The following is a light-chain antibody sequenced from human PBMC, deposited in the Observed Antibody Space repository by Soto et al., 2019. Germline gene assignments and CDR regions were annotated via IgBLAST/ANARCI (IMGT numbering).Light chain of an antibody. Sequence: QSVLTQPPSVSAAPGQRVTISCSGSNSNIGAGYDVHWYQQLPGSAPKLLIYDNTNRPSGVPDRFSGSRSGTSASLAITRLQAEDEADYYCQSFDKDLSGVLFGGGTKLTVL. CDR2: DNT. J-gene: IGLJ3*02. CDR3: QSFDKDLSGVL. V-gene: IGLV1-40*01. CDR1: NSNIGAGYD.